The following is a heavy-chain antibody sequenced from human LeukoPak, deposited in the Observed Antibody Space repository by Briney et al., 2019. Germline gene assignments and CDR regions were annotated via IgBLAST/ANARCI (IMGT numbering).Heavy chain of an antibody. D-gene: IGHD3-22*01. J-gene: IGHJ2*01. V-gene: IGHV4-31*03. Sequence: SETLSLTCTVSGGSISSGGYYWSWIRQHPGKGLEWIGYIYYSGSTYYNPSLKSRVTISVDTSKNQFSLKLRSVTAADTGVYYCARAPSYYYESGGFSYWYFDLWGRGTLVTVSS. CDR2: IYYSGST. CDR3: ARAPSYYYESGGFSYWYFDL. CDR1: GGSISSGGYY.